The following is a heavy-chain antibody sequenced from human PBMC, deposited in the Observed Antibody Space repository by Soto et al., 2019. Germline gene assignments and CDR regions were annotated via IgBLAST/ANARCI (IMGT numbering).Heavy chain of an antibody. J-gene: IGHJ4*02. CDR2: ISDDGSST. CDR1: GFTFSNHR. D-gene: IGHD1-26*01. Sequence: GSLRLSFAASGFTFSNHRMSWVRQAPVKGLEWVSAISDDGSSTYYADSVKGRFTISRENSKNTLYVQMNSLRPEDTAVYYCAKSHSDTGSSFYNWGQGSKVTVFS. V-gene: IGHV3-23*01. CDR3: AKSHSDTGSSFYN.